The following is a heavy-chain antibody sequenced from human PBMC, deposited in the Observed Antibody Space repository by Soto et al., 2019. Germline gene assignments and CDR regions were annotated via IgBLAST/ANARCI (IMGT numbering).Heavy chain of an antibody. Sequence: GASVKVSCKVSGYTLTELSMHWVRQAPGKGLEWMGGFDPEDGETIYAQKFQGRVTMTEDTSTDTAYMELSSLRSEDTAVYYCATDLRQWLTPREFDYWGQGTLVTVSS. CDR2: FDPEDGET. V-gene: IGHV1-24*01. J-gene: IGHJ4*02. CDR3: ATDLRQWLTPREFDY. CDR1: GYTLTELS. D-gene: IGHD6-19*01.